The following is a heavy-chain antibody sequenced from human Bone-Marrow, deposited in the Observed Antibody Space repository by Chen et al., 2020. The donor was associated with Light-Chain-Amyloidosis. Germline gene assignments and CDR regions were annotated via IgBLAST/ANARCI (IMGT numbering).Heavy chain of an antibody. D-gene: IGHD5-12*01. CDR2: IYPDDSYA. CDR1: GYTFPNYW. J-gene: IGHJ4*02. V-gene: IGHV5-51*01. CDR3: ARRRDGYNFDY. Sequence: EVQLEQSGPEVKKPGESLKISCKGSGYTFPNYWIGWVRQMPRKGLEWMGVIYPDDSYARYSPSFEGQVTISADKSITTAYLQWRSLKASDTAMYYCARRRDGYNFDYWGQGTLVTVSS.